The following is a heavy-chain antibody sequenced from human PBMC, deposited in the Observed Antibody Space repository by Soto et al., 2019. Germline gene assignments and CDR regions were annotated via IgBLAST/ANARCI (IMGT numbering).Heavy chain of an antibody. D-gene: IGHD6-19*01. CDR3: ARRKGRSIAVAGTTFDY. Sequence: QVQLQQWGAGLLKPSETLSLTCAVYGGSFSGYYWSWIRQPPGKGLEWIGEINHSGSTNYNPSLKSRVTISVDTSKNQFSLKLSSVTAADTAVYYCARRKGRSIAVAGTTFDYWGQGTLVTVSS. CDR2: INHSGST. V-gene: IGHV4-34*01. CDR1: GGSFSGYY. J-gene: IGHJ4*02.